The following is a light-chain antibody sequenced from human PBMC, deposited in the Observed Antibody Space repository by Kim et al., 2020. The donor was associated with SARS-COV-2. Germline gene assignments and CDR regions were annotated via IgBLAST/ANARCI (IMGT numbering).Light chain of an antibody. CDR3: NSRDSSANRWV. CDR2: GKN. Sequence: ALGQTVRITCQGDILTTYFASWYQQKPGQAPVLVFYGKNDRPSGIPDRFSAFSSGDTSSLTIAGAQAEDEADYYCNSRDSSANRWVFGGGTQLTVL. CDR1: ILTTYF. V-gene: IGLV3-19*01. J-gene: IGLJ3*02.